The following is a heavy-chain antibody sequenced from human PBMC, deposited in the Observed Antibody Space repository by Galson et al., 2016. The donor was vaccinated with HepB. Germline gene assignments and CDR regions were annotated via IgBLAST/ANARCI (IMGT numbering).Heavy chain of an antibody. D-gene: IGHD3-3*01. Sequence: SVKVSCKASGYPYISYGINWVRQAPGQGLAWMGWMSASNGNTDYAQKFHGRVTMTTDTSTNTAYMELRSLRSDDTAMYYCARSSFGVSNPWGQGTLVTVSS. J-gene: IGHJ5*02. CDR3: ARSSFGVSNP. CDR1: GYPYISYG. V-gene: IGHV1-18*01. CDR2: MSASNGNT.